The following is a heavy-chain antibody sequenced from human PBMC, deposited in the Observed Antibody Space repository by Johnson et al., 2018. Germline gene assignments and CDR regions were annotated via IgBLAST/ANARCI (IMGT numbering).Heavy chain of an antibody. J-gene: IGHJ6*02. V-gene: IGHV3-30*18. CDR2: ISYHGSDT. Sequence: VQLLETGGGVVQPGKSLRLSCAASGFIFSSYGMHWVRQAPGKGLEWVAAISYHGSDTQYADSVKGRFTISRDNAKNTVYLQMNSLVTEDTATYYCGKDPDRLVLMTYARVDAWGLGTAVIVSS. CDR3: GKDPDRLVLMTYARVDA. D-gene: IGHD2-8*01. CDR1: GFIFSSYG.